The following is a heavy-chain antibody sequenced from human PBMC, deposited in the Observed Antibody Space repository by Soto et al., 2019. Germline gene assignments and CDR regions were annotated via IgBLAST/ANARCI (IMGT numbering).Heavy chain of an antibody. CDR3: ARAPNSWYVYCAD. V-gene: IGHV4-31*03. Sequence: SETLSLTCTVSGGSVSSGGGNYWSWIRQHPGKGLEWIGYIYYSGSTYYTPSLKSRVTISLDTSKNQFSLKLSSVTAADTAVYFCARAPNSWYVYCADWGQGTLVTVCS. CDR1: GGSVSSGGGNY. D-gene: IGHD6-13*01. CDR2: IYYSGST. J-gene: IGHJ4*02.